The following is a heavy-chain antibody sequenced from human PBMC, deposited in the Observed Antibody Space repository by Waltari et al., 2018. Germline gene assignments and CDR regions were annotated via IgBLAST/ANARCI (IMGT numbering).Heavy chain of an antibody. D-gene: IGHD1-26*01. V-gene: IGHV4-59*01. Sequence: QVQLQESGPGLVKPSETLSLTCTVSGGSISSYYWSWIRPPPGKGLEWIGYIYYSGSTNYNPSLKSRVTISVDTSKNQFSLKLSSVTAADTAVYYCARDESLSGSYYGFDYWGQGTLVTVSS. CDR2: IYYSGST. CDR1: GGSISSYY. CDR3: ARDESLSGSYYGFDY. J-gene: IGHJ4*02.